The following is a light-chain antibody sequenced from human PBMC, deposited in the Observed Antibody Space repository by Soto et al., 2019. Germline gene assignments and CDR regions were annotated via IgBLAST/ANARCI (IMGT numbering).Light chain of an antibody. CDR1: SSDIGGYNY. Sequence: QSALTQPASVSGSPGQSITISCTGTSSDIGGYNYVSWYQQHPGKPPKVMIYEVSNRPSGVSHRFSGSKSGNTASLTISGLQTEDEAEYYCTSYTSSNTYVFGTGTKVTV. CDR3: TSYTSSNTYV. V-gene: IGLV2-14*01. CDR2: EVS. J-gene: IGLJ1*01.